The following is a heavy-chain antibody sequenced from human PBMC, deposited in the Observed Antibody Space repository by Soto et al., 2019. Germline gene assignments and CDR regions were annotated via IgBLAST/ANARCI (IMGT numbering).Heavy chain of an antibody. CDR2: INRHGDST. CDR1: GFGFDEYG. D-gene: IGHD4-17*01. V-gene: IGHV3-20*04. CDR3: ARDHRWGYEYGDYGDS. Sequence: EVYLVESGGGVVRPGGSLRLSCAASGFGFDEYGMSWVRQGPGKGLERVSGINRHGDSTTYADSVKGRFTISRDNAKNSLYLQMNGLRPEDTAFYYCARDHRWGYEYGDYGDSWGQGTLVTVSS. J-gene: IGHJ4*02.